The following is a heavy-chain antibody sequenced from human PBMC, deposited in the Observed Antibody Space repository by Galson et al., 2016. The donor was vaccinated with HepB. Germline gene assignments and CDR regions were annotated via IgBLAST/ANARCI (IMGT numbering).Heavy chain of an antibody. Sequence: SLRLSCAPSGFTVSSYAMHWVRQAPGKGLEWVALIWYDGSTEYYADFVKGRFTISRDNSKNTLYLQMNSQRAEDPAVYYCARDPSGGETLYYFWGQGTLVTVSS. CDR3: ARDPSGGETLYYF. CDR2: IWYDGSTE. J-gene: IGHJ4*02. CDR1: GFTVSSYA. D-gene: IGHD3-16*01. V-gene: IGHV3-33*01.